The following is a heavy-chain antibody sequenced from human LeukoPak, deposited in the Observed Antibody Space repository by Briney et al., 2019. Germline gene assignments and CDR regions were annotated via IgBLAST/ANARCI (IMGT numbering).Heavy chain of an antibody. CDR1: GFTITSSA. J-gene: IGHJ6*02. CDR3: AAAGPPYYYDSSGYYYYYGMDV. D-gene: IGHD3-22*01. CDR2: IVVGSGNT. Sequence: SVKVSCKASGFTITSSAMQWVRQARGQRLEWIGWIVVGSGNTNYAQKFQERVTITRDMSTSTAYMELSSLRSEDTAVYYCAAAGPPYYYDSSGYYYYYGMDVWGQGTTVTVSS. V-gene: IGHV1-58*02.